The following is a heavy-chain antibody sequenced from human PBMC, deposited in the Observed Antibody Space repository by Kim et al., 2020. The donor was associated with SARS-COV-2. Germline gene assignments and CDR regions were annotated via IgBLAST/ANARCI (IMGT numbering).Heavy chain of an antibody. CDR1: GYTLTELS. Sequence: ASVKVSCKVSGYTLTELSMHWVRQAPGKGLEWMGGFDPEDGETIYAQKFQGRVTMTEDTSTDTAYMELSSLRSEDTAVYYCATTPSRGGVRGVINYYYGMDVWGQGTTVTVSS. J-gene: IGHJ6*02. D-gene: IGHD3-10*01. CDR3: ATTPSRGGVRGVINYYYGMDV. CDR2: FDPEDGET. V-gene: IGHV1-24*01.